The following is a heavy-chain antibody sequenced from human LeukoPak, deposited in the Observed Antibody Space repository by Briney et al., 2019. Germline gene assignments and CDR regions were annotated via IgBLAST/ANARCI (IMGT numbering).Heavy chain of an antibody. CDR2: IYYSGST. D-gene: IGHD1-14*01. CDR3: ARLHRGNDAFDI. Sequence: SETLSLTCTVSGGSISSYYWSWIRQPPGKGLEWIGYIYYSGSTNYNPSLKSRVTISVDTSKNQFSLRLSSVTAADTAVYYCARLHRGNDAFDIWGQGTMVTVSS. V-gene: IGHV4-59*08. J-gene: IGHJ3*02. CDR1: GGSISSYY.